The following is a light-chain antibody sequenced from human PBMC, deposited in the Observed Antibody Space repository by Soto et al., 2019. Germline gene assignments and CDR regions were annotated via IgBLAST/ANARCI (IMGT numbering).Light chain of an antibody. Sequence: QSVVTQPPSASGTPGQRVTISCSGSSSNIGSNYVYWYLQFPGSAPKLLIYRNDQRPSGVPDRFSGSKSGTSASLAISGPRSEDEADYYCAAWDDSLSAVVFGGGTKLTVL. CDR1: SSNIGSNY. J-gene: IGLJ2*01. CDR2: RND. V-gene: IGLV1-47*01. CDR3: AAWDDSLSAVV.